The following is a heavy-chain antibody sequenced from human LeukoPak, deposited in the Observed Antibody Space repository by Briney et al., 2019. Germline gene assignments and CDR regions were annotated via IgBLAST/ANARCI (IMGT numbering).Heavy chain of an antibody. V-gene: IGHV3-30-3*01. CDR2: ISYDGSNK. J-gene: IGHJ4*02. D-gene: IGHD5-18*01. CDR1: GFTFSSYA. CDR3: ARDPSYGYSYGYNY. Sequence: GGSLRLSCAASGFTFSSYAMHWVRQAPGKGLEWVAAISYDGSNKYYADSVKGRFTISRDNSKNTLYLQMNSLRAEDTAVYYCARDPSYGYSYGYNYWGQGTLVTVSS.